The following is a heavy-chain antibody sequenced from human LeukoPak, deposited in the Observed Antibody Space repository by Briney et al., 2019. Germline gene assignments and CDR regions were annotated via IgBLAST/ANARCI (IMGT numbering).Heavy chain of an antibody. CDR2: IDWDDEK. CDR1: GFSLGTSGMC. D-gene: IGHD6-13*01. V-gene: IGHV2-70*11. J-gene: IGHJ4*02. Sequence: SGPTLVNPTQALTLTCTFSGFSLGTSGMCVSWIRQPPGKALEWLARIDWDDEKYYSTSLKTRLTISKDTSKSQVVLTMTNMDPVDTATYFCARGIGYTSSWYLYYFDYWGQGTLVTVSS. CDR3: ARGIGYTSSWYLYYFDY.